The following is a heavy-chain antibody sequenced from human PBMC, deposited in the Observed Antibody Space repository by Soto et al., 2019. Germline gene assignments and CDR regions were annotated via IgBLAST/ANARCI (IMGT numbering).Heavy chain of an antibody. J-gene: IGHJ5*02. D-gene: IGHD3-22*01. Sequence: SETLSLTCTVSGGSISSGGYYWSWIRQHPGKGLEWIGYIYYSGSTYYNPSLKSRVTISVDTSKNQFSLKLSSVTAADTAVYYCARAPRDIITMTNNWFDPWGQGTLVTVSS. CDR3: ARAPRDIITMTNNWFDP. CDR2: IYYSGST. V-gene: IGHV4-31*03. CDR1: GGSISSGGYY.